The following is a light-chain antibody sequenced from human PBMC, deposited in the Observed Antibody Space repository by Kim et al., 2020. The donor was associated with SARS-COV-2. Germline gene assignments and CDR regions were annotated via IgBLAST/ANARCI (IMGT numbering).Light chain of an antibody. J-gene: IGKJ1*01. V-gene: IGKV1-39*01. CDR3: QQTYSTPWT. CDR1: QSISSY. CDR2: AAS. Sequence: AAVGDRVTITCRASQSISSYLKWSQHKPGKAPRLLIYAASRLQSAVPSRFSGSGSGTDFTLTISSLRPEDFATYYCQQTYSTPWTFGQGTKVDIK.